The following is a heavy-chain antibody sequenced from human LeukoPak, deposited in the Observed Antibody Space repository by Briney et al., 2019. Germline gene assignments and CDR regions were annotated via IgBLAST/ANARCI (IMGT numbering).Heavy chain of an antibody. J-gene: IGHJ3*02. CDR2: IYSGGST. V-gene: IGHV3-53*01. CDR1: GFTFSSYA. CDR3: ARAVAGTGYAFDI. D-gene: IGHD6-19*01. Sequence: GGSLRLSCAASGFTFSSYAMNWVRQAPGKGLEWVSVIYSGGSTYYADSVKGRFTISRDNPKNTLYLQMNSLRAEGTAVYYCARAVAGTGYAFDIWGQGTMVTVSS.